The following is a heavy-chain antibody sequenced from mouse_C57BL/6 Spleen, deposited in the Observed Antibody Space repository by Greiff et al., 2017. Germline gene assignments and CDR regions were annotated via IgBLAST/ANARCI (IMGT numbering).Heavy chain of an antibody. Sequence: QVQLKESGAELVRPGASVKMSCKASGYTFTSYNMHWVKQTPRQGLEWIGAIYPGNGDTSYNQKFKGKATLTVDKSSSTAYMQLSSLTSEDSAVYFCARDTTVVSYYAMDYWGQGTSVTVSS. CDR1: GYTFTSYN. J-gene: IGHJ4*01. CDR2: IYPGNGDT. V-gene: IGHV1-12*01. D-gene: IGHD1-1*01. CDR3: ARDTTVVSYYAMDY.